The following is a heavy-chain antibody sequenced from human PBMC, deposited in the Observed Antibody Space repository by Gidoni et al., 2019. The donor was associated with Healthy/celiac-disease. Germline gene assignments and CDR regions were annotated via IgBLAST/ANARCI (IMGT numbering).Heavy chain of an antibody. D-gene: IGHD2-15*01. Sequence: EVQLLESGGGLVQPGGSLRPPSSASGFTFSSYSMSWVRQAPGKGLEWVSAISGSGGSTYYADSVKGRFTISRDNSKNTLYLQMNSLRAEDTAVYYCAKRRAAATDYWGQGTLVTVSS. V-gene: IGHV3-23*01. J-gene: IGHJ4*02. CDR2: ISGSGGST. CDR3: AKRRAAATDY. CDR1: GFTFSSYS.